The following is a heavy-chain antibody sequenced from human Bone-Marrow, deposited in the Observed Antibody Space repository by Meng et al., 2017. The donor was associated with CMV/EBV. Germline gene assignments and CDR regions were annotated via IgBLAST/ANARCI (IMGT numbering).Heavy chain of an antibody. Sequence: QVQLVQSGAEVKKPGASVKVSCKASGYTFTSYDINSVRQAAGQGLEWMGWMNPNSGNTDYAQKFQGRVTMTRDMSINTAYMELSRLTSGDTAVYYCARSSGWSRFDYWGQGTLVTVSS. J-gene: IGHJ4*02. CDR3: ARSSGWSRFDY. D-gene: IGHD6-19*01. CDR2: MNPNSGNT. V-gene: IGHV1-8*01. CDR1: GYTFTSYD.